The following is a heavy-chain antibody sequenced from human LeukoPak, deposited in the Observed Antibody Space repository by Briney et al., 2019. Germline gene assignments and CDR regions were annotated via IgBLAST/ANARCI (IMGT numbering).Heavy chain of an antibody. CDR3: ARRAGSYSHSYDY. Sequence: GGSLRLSCVASDFTFNTYWMSWVRQAPGKGLGWVANIKGDGSEKYYVDSVKGRFTVSRDTAKNSLFLQMNSLRAEDTAVYYCARRAGSYSHSYDYWGQGTLDTVSS. CDR2: IKGDGSEK. D-gene: IGHD2-15*01. CDR1: DFTFNTYW. V-gene: IGHV3-7*01. J-gene: IGHJ4*02.